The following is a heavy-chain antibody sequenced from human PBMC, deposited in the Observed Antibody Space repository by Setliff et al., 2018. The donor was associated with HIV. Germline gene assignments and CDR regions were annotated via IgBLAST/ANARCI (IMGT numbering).Heavy chain of an antibody. D-gene: IGHD3-3*01. Sequence: GGSLRLSCTVSGLTFGDHAISWVRQAPGKGLEWVGFIRSRPIGGTTDYGASVKGRFFISRDDSKSIAYLQMNSLTTDDTAVYFCTRDRRGSSSWSGYNGGFDYWGQGTLVTVSS. CDR2: IRSRPIGGTT. V-gene: IGHV3-49*04. J-gene: IGHJ4*02. CDR3: TRDRRGSSSWSGYNGGFDY. CDR1: GLTFGDHA.